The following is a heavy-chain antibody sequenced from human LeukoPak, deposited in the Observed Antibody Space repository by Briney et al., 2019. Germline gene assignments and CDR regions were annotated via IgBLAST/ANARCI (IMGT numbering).Heavy chain of an antibody. D-gene: IGHD6-6*01. V-gene: IGHV1-8*01. J-gene: IGHJ4*02. CDR3: ARGRSIAASVGYYYFDY. Sequence: ASVKVSCKASGYTFTSYDINWVRQATGQGLEWRGWMNPNSGNTGYAQKFQGRVTMTRNTSISTAYMELSSLRSEDTAVYYCARGRSIAASVGYYYFDYWGQGTLVTVSS. CDR1: GYTFTSYD. CDR2: MNPNSGNT.